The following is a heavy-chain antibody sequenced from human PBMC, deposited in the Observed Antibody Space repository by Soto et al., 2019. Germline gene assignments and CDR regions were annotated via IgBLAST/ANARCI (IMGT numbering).Heavy chain of an antibody. V-gene: IGHV1-69*11. CDR3: ARWPQPRYTADPYAVDV. D-gene: IGHD3-16*02. J-gene: IGHJ6*02. CDR2: IVPSLDTT. Sequence: QVHLVQSGTEVKKPGSLVKVSCTASGGTFSSSGFSWVRQAPGQGLEWMGMIVPSLDTTNYAQKFQARVTITADEVTSTAYMELRSLRSEDTAVYYCARWPQPRYTADPYAVDVWGQGTRVIVSS. CDR1: GGTFSSSG.